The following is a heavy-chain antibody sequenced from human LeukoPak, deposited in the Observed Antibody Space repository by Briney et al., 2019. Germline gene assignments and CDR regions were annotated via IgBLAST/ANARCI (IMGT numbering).Heavy chain of an antibody. CDR3: AIHRAVADPLDY. J-gene: IGHJ4*02. CDR2: IYHSGST. D-gene: IGHD6-19*01. Sequence: KPSETLSLTCAVSGYSISGGYYWGWIRQPPGKGLEWIGSIYHSGSTYYNPSLKSRVTISVDTSKTQFSLKLSSVTAADTAVYYCAIHRAVADPLDYWGQGTLVTVSS. CDR1: GYSISGGYY. V-gene: IGHV4-38-2*01.